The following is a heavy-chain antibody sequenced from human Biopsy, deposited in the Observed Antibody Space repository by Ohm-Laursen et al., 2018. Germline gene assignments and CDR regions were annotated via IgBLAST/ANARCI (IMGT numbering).Heavy chain of an antibody. CDR2: IIHHFGAT. J-gene: IGHJ4*02. Sequence: ASVKVSCKTSGGTLGSNDISWVRQAPGQGLEWMGGIIHHFGATDYAQKFQGRVSITADESTSTVYMELSSLRSEDTAVYYCAADINVWNVNYWGQGTQVTVSS. D-gene: IGHD1-1*01. CDR1: GGTLGSND. V-gene: IGHV1-69*13. CDR3: AADINVWNVNY.